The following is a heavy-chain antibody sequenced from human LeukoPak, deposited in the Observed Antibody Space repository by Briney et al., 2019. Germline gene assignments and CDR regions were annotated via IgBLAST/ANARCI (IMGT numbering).Heavy chain of an antibody. V-gene: IGHV4-39*01. D-gene: IGHD6-6*01. J-gene: IGHJ4*02. CDR3: ARHSSSSRWYFDY. Sequence: SETLSLTCTVSGGSISSSGYYWGWIRQPPGKGLEWIGSIYYSGSTYYNPSLKSRVTISVDTSKNQFSLKLNSVTTADTAVYYCARHSSSSRWYFDYWGQGTLVTVSS. CDR2: IYYSGST. CDR1: GGSISSSGYY.